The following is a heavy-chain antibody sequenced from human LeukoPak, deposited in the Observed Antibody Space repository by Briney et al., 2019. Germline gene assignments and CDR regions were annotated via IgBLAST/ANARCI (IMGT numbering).Heavy chain of an antibody. V-gene: IGHV3-23*01. J-gene: IGHJ4*02. Sequence: SWVRQAPGKXXEWVSAITGSGGTTYYADFVKGRFTISRDNSKNTLYLQMNRLRAEDTAVYYCARDVRFLEWTTTGDFDYWGQGTLVTVSS. D-gene: IGHD3-3*01. CDR2: ITGSGGTT. CDR3: ARDVRFLEWTTTGDFDY.